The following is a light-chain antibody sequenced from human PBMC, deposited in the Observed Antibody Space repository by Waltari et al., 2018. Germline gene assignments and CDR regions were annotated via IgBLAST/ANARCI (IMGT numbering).Light chain of an antibody. J-gene: IGKJ2*01. CDR2: GAS. V-gene: IGKV3-15*01. CDR1: QSVSSN. Sequence: TVLTQSPATLSVSPGDRATLSCRASQSVSSNLAWYQQKPGQAPRLLIYGASTRATGIPARFSGSGSGTEFTLTISSLQSEDFAVYYCQQYNNWPPMYTFGQGTKLEI. CDR3: QQYNNWPPMYT.